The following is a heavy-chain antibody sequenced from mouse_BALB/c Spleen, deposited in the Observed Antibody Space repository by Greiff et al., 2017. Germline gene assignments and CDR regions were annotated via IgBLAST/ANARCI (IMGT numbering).Heavy chain of an antibody. Sequence: QVQLQQSGAELVRPGVSVKISCKGSGYTFTDYAMHWVKQSHAKSLEWIGVISTYYGDASYNQKFKGKATMTVDKSSSTAYMELARLTSEDSAIYYCARSTTVEGYYYAMDYWGQGTSVTVSS. CDR2: ISTYYGDA. J-gene: IGHJ4*01. CDR3: ARSTTVEGYYYAMDY. D-gene: IGHD1-1*01. CDR1: GYTFTDYA. V-gene: IGHV1S137*01.